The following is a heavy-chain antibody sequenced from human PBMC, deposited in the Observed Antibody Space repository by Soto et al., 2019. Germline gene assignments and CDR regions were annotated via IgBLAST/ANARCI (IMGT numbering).Heavy chain of an antibody. J-gene: IGHJ3*02. CDR1: GGTFSSYT. CDR3: ARVIVATKDGLGAFDI. Sequence: ASVKLSCKASGGTFSSYTISWVRQAPRQGLEWMGRIIPILGIANYAQKFQGRVTITADKSTSTAYMELSSLRSEDTAVYYCARVIVATKDGLGAFDIWGQGTMVTVSS. CDR2: IIPILGIA. V-gene: IGHV1-69*02. D-gene: IGHD5-12*01.